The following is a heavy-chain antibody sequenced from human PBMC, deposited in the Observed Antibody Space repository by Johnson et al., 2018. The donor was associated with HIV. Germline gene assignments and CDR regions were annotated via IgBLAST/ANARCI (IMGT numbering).Heavy chain of an antibody. CDR2: INSDGSST. CDR3: AKDRIMVRGGIGGFGS. Sequence: VQLVESRGCLVKPGGSLRLSCAASGFTFRSHWMHWVRQPPGKGLVWVSRINSDGSSTSYADSVKVRFTISRDNSKNTLYLQMNSLRAEDTAGYYWAKDRIMVRGGIGGFGSWGQGTIVTV. D-gene: IGHD3-10*01. CDR1: GFTFRSHW. V-gene: IGHV3-74*01. J-gene: IGHJ3*01.